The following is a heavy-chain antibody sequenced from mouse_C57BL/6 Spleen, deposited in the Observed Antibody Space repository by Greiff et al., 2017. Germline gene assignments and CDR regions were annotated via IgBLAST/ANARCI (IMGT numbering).Heavy chain of an antibody. CDR1: GYTFTSYW. CDR2: IHPNSGST. D-gene: IGHD2-4*01. J-gene: IGHJ3*01. CDR3: ARVRLYDYDGFAY. Sequence: VQLQQPGAELVKPGASVKLSCKASGYTFTSYWMHWVKQRPGQGLEWIGMIHPNSGSTNYNEKFKSKATLTVDKSSSTAYMQLSSLTSEDSAVYYCARVRLYDYDGFAYWGQGTLVTVSA. V-gene: IGHV1-64*01.